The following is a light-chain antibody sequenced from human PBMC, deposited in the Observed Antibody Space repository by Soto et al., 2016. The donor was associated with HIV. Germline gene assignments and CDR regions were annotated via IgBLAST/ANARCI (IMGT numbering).Light chain of an antibody. J-gene: IGLJ2*01. CDR1: KLGEKF. Sequence: SYELTQPPSVSVSPGQTASITCSGDKLGEKFACWYFQKPGQSPVLIIYQDSKRPSGIPERFSGSNSGNTATLTISGTQAMDEADYYCQAWDSSTADVVFGGGTKLTVL. CDR3: QAWDSSTADVV. V-gene: IGLV3-1*01. CDR2: QDS.